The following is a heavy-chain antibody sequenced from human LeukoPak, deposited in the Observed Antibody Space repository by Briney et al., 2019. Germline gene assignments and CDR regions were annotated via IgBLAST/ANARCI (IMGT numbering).Heavy chain of an antibody. J-gene: IGHJ3*01. CDR3: ARGLLRGYNYGDGGDDPLDL. V-gene: IGHV1-2*02. CDR1: GYPFTGYF. Sequence: ASVKVSCKASGYPFTGYFMHWVRQAPGQGLEWMGWINPNSGDTHYAQKFQGRVTMTRDTPIRTVYMELSRLRSDDAAVYYCARGLLRGYNYGDGGDDPLDLWGQGTIVIVSS. CDR2: INPNSGDT. D-gene: IGHD5-24*01.